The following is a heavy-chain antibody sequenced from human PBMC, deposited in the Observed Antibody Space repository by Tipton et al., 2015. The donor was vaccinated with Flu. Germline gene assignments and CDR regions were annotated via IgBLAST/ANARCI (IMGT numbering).Heavy chain of an antibody. CDR1: GGSFRNYC. Sequence: VKPSETLSLTCTVSGGSFRNYCWSWIRQPAGKGLEWIGSIYYSGTTYYNPPLESRVTISVDTSKNQFSLKLSSVTAADTAVYYCVRAVGSSSSYWGQGTLVTVSS. V-gene: IGHV4-59*05. D-gene: IGHD6-6*01. CDR3: VRAVGSSSSY. J-gene: IGHJ4*02. CDR2: IYYSGTT.